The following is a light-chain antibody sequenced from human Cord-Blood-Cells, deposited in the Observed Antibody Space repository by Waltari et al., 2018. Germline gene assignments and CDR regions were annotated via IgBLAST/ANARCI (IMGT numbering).Light chain of an antibody. J-gene: IGLJ1*01. Sequence: HSVLPHPPPASGTPDHRLTSPCSGSSTHIRSNTVHWYQQLPGTAPKLLIYCNNQRPSGVPDRFSGSKSGTSASLAISGLQAEDEADYYCAAWDDSLNGYVFGTGTKVTVL. V-gene: IGLV1-44*01. CDR2: CNN. CDR3: AAWDDSLNGYV. CDR1: STHIRSNT.